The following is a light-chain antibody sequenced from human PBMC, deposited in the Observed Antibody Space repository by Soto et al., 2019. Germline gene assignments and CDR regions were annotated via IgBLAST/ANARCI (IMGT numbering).Light chain of an antibody. J-gene: IGLJ2*01. CDR3: SSYTRGRVV. V-gene: IGLV2-14*03. CDR2: NAF. CDR1: TSDVGGYNF. Sequence: QSALTQPASVSGSPGQSITISCTGTTSDVGGYNFVSWYQHHPGKDPKLMIYNAFDRPSGVSNRFSGSKSGNTASLTISGLQAEDGAHYYCSSYTRGRVVFGGGTKLTVL.